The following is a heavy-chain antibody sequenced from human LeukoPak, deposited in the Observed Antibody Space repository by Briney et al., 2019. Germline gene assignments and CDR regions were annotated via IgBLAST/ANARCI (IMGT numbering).Heavy chain of an antibody. J-gene: IGHJ4*02. V-gene: IGHV6-1*01. CDR2: TYYRSKWYN. D-gene: IGHD6-19*01. Sequence: SQTLSVTCAISGDSISNNNANWNWIRQSPSRGLEWLGRTYYRSKWYNDYAVSVKSRITINPDTSKNQFSLQLSSVTPEDTAVYYCARGIAVWGQGTLVTVSS. CDR3: ARGIAV. CDR1: GDSISNNNAN.